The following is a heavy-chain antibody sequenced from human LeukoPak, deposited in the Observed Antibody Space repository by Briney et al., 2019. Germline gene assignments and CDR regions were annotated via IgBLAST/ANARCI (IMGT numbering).Heavy chain of an antibody. V-gene: IGHV4-39*07. Sequence: PSETLSLTCTVSGGSISSSSYYWGWIRQPPGKGLEWIGSIYYSGSTNYNPSLKSRVTISVDTSKNQFSLKLSSVTAADTAVYYCARGEGGDYYNWFDPWGQGTLVTVSS. CDR2: IYYSGST. CDR3: ARGEGGDYYNWFDP. J-gene: IGHJ5*02. CDR1: GGSISSSSYY. D-gene: IGHD4-17*01.